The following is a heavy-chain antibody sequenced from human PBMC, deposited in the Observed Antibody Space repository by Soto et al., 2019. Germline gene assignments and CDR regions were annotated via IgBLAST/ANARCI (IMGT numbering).Heavy chain of an antibody. V-gene: IGHV1-46*03. D-gene: IGHD3-10*01. CDR1: RYTFTSYY. CDR2: INPSGGST. Sequence: GASVKVSCKASRYTFTSYYMHWVRQAPGQGLEWMGIINPSGGSTSYAQKFQGRVTMTRDTSTSTVYMELSSLRSEDTAVYYCARVSYIYGSGRAAFDIWGQGTMVTVSS. J-gene: IGHJ3*02. CDR3: ARVSYIYGSGRAAFDI.